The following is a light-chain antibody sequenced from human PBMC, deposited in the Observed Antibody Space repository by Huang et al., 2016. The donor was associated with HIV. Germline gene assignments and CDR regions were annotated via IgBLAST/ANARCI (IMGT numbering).Light chain of an antibody. CDR2: AAS. J-gene: IGKJ2*01. CDR3: QKYNSAPYT. Sequence: DIHMTQSPSSLSSSVGDRVTITCRASQDIRHYLARYQQKPGTAPKLLISAASTLQSGVPSRFSGSGSGTDFTLTIGSLQPEDVATYYCQKYNSAPYTFGQGTKLEIK. V-gene: IGKV1-27*01. CDR1: QDIRHY.